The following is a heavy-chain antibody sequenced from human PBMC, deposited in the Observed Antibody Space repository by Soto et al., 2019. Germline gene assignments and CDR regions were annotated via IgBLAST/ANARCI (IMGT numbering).Heavy chain of an antibody. CDR1: GGTFSSYA. CDR3: ARDYDFRSGDYSGGAIGYYGMDV. D-gene: IGHD3-3*01. J-gene: IGHJ6*02. Sequence: SVKVSCKASGGTFSSYAISWVRQAPGQGLEWMGGIIPIFGTANYAQKFQGRVTITADKSTSTAYMELSSLRSEDTAVYYCARDYDFRSGDYSGGAIGYYGMDVWGQATTVHLSS. CDR2: IIPIFGTA. V-gene: IGHV1-69*06.